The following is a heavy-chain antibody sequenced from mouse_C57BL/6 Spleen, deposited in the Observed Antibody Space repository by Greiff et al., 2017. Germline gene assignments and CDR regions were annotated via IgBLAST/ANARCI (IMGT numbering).Heavy chain of an antibody. CDR3: AYDYDGAWFAY. CDR1: GYSITSGYY. CDR2: IRYDGSN. D-gene: IGHD2-4*01. J-gene: IGHJ3*01. V-gene: IGHV3-6*01. Sequence: VQLKESGPGLVKPSQSLSLTCSVTGYSITSGYYWNWIRQFPGNKLEWMSFIRYDGSNNYNPSLKNRITITRDTSKNQFFLKLKSVTTEDTATYYCAYDYDGAWFAYWGQGTLVTVSA.